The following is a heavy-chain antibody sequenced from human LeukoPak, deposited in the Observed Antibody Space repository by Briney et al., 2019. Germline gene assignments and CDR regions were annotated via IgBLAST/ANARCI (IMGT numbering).Heavy chain of an antibody. J-gene: IGHJ3*01. D-gene: IGHD1-7*01. Sequence: GGSLRLSCAASGFTFSDYEMNWVRQAPGKGLEWVSYISSSGGTIYYADSVKGRFTISRDNAKNSLYLQMSSLRAEDTAIYYCARDRGNWNYAAAFDVWGQGTMVTVSS. CDR3: ARDRGNWNYAAAFDV. CDR2: ISSSGGTI. CDR1: GFTFSDYE. V-gene: IGHV3-48*03.